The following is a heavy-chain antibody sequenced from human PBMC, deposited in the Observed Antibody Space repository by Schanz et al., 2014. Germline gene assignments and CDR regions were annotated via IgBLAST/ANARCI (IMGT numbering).Heavy chain of an antibody. J-gene: IGHJ3*02. CDR1: GFTFSSYT. CDR3: AGAVAKIRADSFDI. V-gene: IGHV3-23*04. CDR2: ISGSGGST. Sequence: EVQLVESGGGLVRPGGSLRLSCAASGFTFSSYTMNWVRQAPGKGLEWVSAISGSGGSTVYADSVKGRFTISRDNAENTMYLQMNSMTAEATAAYYCAGAVAKIRADSFDIWGQGTMVAVSS. D-gene: IGHD5-12*01.